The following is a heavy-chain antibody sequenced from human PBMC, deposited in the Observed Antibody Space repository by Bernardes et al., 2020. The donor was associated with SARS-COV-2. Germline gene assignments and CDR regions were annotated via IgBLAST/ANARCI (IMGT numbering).Heavy chain of an antibody. V-gene: IGHV3-21*01. CDR1: GFTFSSYS. D-gene: IGHD3-10*01. CDR3: ASIGSVPRTIIHSRVCGGHRVQVQGELLLGRVNGHGDSTLEGRVVVGGPTIIDSPNPLQPLP. J-gene: IGHJ5*02. CDR2: ISSSSSYI. Sequence: GGSLRLSCAASGFTFSSYSMNWVRQAPGKGLEWVSSISSSSSYIYYADSVKGRFTISRDNAKNSLYLQMNSLRAEDTAVYYCASIGSVPRTIIHSRVCGGHRVQVQGELLLGRVNGHGDSTLEGRVVVGGPTIIDSPNPLQPLPWG.